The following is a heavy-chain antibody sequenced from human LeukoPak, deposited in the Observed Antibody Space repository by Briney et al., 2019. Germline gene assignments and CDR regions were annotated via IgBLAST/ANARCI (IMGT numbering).Heavy chain of an antibody. CDR2: LYYSGST. CDR1: GGSISSASYS. V-gene: IGHV4-39*01. CDR3: AKAGVRYSDSSALYAFDF. Sequence: SETLSLTCTVSGGSISSASYSWGWIRQPPGKGLEWIGTLYYSGSTYYSASLKSRVTMPGDTSRNQFSLRLSSVNAADTAVYYCAKAGVRYSDSSALYAFDFWGPGTMVTVSS. J-gene: IGHJ3*01. D-gene: IGHD3-22*01.